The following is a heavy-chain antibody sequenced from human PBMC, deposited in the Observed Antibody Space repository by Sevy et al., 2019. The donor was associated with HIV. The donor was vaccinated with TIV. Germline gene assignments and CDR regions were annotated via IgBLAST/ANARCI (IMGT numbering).Heavy chain of an antibody. CDR1: GFTFSSYW. CDR2: IKQDGSEK. J-gene: IGHJ6*02. V-gene: IGHV3-7*01. CDR3: ARDTPDSLYDFWSGYYPYYYYYGMDV. Sequence: GGSLRLSCAASGFTFSSYWMSWVRQAPGKGLEWVANIKQDGSEKYYVDSVKGRFTISRDNAKNSLYLQMNSRRAEDTAVYYCARDTPDSLYDFWSGYYPYYYYYGMDVWGQGTTVTVSS. D-gene: IGHD3-3*01.